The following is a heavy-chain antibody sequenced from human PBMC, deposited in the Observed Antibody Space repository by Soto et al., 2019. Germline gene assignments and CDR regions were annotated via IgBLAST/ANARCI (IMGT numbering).Heavy chain of an antibody. CDR1: GYTLTELS. CDR3: AIAVVVIAIRGAEYIQN. V-gene: IGHV1-24*01. CDR2: FDPEDGET. D-gene: IGHD2-21*01. J-gene: IGHJ1*01. Sequence: ASVKVSCKVSGYTLTELSMHWVRQAPGKGLEWMGGFDPEDGETIYAQKFQGRVTMTEDTSTDTAYMELSSLRSEDTAVYYCAIAVVVIAIRGAEYIQNSCQRTVVTVSS.